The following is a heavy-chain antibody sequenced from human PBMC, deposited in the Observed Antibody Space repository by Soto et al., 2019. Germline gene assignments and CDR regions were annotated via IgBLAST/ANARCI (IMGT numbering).Heavy chain of an antibody. CDR3: ARRRPTGYYNY. Sequence: QVQLVESGGDLVKPGGSLRLSCAASGFPFSDYSMSWIRQAPGKGLEWVSSISSSSSDTNYAQSVKGRFPISRDNAKNSLHLQMNSLRAEDTAVYYCARRRPTGYYNYWGQGTLVTVSA. V-gene: IGHV3-11*05. CDR2: ISSSSSDT. D-gene: IGHD3-9*01. J-gene: IGHJ4*02. CDR1: GFPFSDYS.